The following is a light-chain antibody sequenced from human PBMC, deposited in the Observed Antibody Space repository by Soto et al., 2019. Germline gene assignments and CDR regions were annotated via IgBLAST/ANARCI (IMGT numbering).Light chain of an antibody. V-gene: IGKV3-20*01. CDR1: QSVSVNS. CDR3: QQYGGSPFT. J-gene: IGKJ3*01. CDR2: AAS. Sequence: EIVLTQSPGTLSLSPGERATLSCRASQSVSVNSLAWYQQKGGQAPRLLIYAASTRATGVPDRFSGTGSGTDFALTISILETDDSAVYYCQQYGGSPFTFGPGTKVDI.